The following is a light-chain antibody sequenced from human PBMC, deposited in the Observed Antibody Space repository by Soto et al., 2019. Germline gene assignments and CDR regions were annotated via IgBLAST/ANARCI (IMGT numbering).Light chain of an antibody. J-gene: IGLJ2*01. V-gene: IGLV1-47*01. CDR1: SSNIETTY. Sequence: QAVLTQHPSASGTPGQRVTVSCSGSSSNIETTYVYWYQRLPGTATKLLIFRNNQRPSGVPARFSGAKSDTSASLAISGLGSEDEADYLCAAWDDSLMRVVFGGGTKLTVL. CDR3: AAWDDSLMRVV. CDR2: RNN.